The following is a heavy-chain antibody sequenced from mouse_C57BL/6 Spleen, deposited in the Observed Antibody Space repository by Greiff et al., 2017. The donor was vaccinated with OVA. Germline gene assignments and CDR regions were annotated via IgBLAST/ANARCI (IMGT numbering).Heavy chain of an antibody. J-gene: IGHJ2*01. D-gene: IGHD1-1*01. V-gene: IGHV1-15*01. CDR3: TGHYYGSSIDY. CDR1: GYTFTDYE. Sequence: VQLQQSGAELVRPRASVTLSCKASGYTFTDYEMHWVKQTPVHGLEWIGGIDPETGGTAYNQKFKGKAILTADKSSSTAYMELRSLTSEDTAVYYYTGHYYGSSIDYWGQGTTLTVSS. CDR2: IDPETGGT.